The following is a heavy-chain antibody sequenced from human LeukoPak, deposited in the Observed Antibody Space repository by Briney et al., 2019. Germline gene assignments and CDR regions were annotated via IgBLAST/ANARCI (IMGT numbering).Heavy chain of an antibody. CDR2: ISYDGSNK. V-gene: IGHV3-30*18. Sequence: PGGSLRLSCAASGFIFSSYGMHWVRQAPGKGLEWVAVISYDGSNKYYADSVKGRFTISRDNSKNTLYLQMNSLRAEDTAVYYCAKDHYYDSSGYYYGSPFDYWGQGTLVTVSS. CDR1: GFIFSSYG. CDR3: AKDHYYDSSGYYYGSPFDY. J-gene: IGHJ4*02. D-gene: IGHD3-22*01.